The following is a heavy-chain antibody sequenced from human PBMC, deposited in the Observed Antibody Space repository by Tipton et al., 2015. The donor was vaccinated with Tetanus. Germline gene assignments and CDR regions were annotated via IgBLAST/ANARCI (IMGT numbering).Heavy chain of an antibody. CDR2: IDAANGNT. D-gene: IGHD6-13*01. CDR1: GYTFTNCA. J-gene: IGHJ4*02. Sequence: QSGAEVKKPGASVKVSCRASGYTFTNCAIHWVRQAPGQRPEWMGWIDAANGNTKYSQNFQGRVTITRDTSASTAYMELSSLRSEDTSLYYCARAGPPDSSSWQEFDYWGQGTLITVSS. CDR3: ARAGPPDSSSWQEFDY. V-gene: IGHV1-3*01.